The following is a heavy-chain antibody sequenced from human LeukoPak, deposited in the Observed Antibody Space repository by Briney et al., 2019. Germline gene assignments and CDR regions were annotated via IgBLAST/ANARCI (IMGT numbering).Heavy chain of an antibody. D-gene: IGHD1-26*01. Sequence: GESLKISCQASGFNFPTHWIGWVRQMPGKGLEWMGSIYPGDCDTRYSPSFQGQVTISADKSISTAYLQWSSLRASDTAMYFCARRLYSGSSMTAFDSWGQGTLVTVSS. CDR3: ARRLYSGSSMTAFDS. CDR1: GFNFPTHW. J-gene: IGHJ4*02. CDR2: IYPGDCDT. V-gene: IGHV5-51*01.